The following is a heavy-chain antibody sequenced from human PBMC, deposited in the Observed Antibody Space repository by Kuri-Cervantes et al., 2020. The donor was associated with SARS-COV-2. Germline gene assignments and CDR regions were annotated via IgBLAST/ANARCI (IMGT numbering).Heavy chain of an antibody. CDR3: ASGRREIVVVPTDMGMDV. V-gene: IGHV4-38-2*02. CDR1: GYSISSGYY. CDR2: IYHSGST. D-gene: IGHD2-2*01. J-gene: IGHJ6*03. Sequence: GSLRLSCIVSGYSISSGYYWGWIRQPPGKGLEWIGSIYHSGSTYYNPSLKSRVTISVDTSKNQFSLKLSSVTAADTAVYYCASGRREIVVVPTDMGMDVWGKGTTVTVSS.